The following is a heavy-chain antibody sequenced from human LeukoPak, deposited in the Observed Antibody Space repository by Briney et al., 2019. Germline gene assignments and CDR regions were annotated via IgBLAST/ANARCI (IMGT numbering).Heavy chain of an antibody. V-gene: IGHV4-34*01. J-gene: IGHJ4*02. CDR2: INHSGST. D-gene: IGHD3-10*01. Sequence: PSETLSLTCAVYGGSFSGYYWSWIRQPPGKGLEWIGEINHSGSTYYNPSLKSRVTISVDTSKNQFSLKLSSVTAADTAVYYCARDSKEPGWNYYGSGRPNYFDHWGQGTLVTVSS. CDR3: ARDSKEPGWNYYGSGRPNYFDH. CDR1: GGSFSGYY.